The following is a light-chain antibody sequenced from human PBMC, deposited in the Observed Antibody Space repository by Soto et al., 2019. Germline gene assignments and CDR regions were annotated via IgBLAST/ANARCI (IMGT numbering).Light chain of an antibody. V-gene: IGKV1-39*01. J-gene: IGKJ1*01. CDR1: QSINSR. CDR3: QQSYSRVT. Sequence: DIQITQSPSSLSASVGDTVTITCRASQSINSRFSWYQQKAGQAPKLLIYAASRLQSGVPSRFSGSGSGTDFTLTISSLQPEDFATYFCQQSYSRVTFGQGTKVDIK. CDR2: AAS.